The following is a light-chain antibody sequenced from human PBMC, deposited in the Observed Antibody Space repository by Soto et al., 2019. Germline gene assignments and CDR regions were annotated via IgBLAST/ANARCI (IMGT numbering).Light chain of an antibody. CDR2: GNT. CDR3: QSYDDSLNAFV. V-gene: IGLV1-40*01. CDR1: SSNIGAGYD. Sequence: QSVLTQPPSVSGAPGQRVTIPCTGSSSNIGAGYDVNWYQQLPGTAPKVLIYGNTNRPSGVPDRFSAFKSGTSASLAITGLQADDESFYYCQSYDDSLNAFVFGGGTKVTVL. J-gene: IGLJ2*01.